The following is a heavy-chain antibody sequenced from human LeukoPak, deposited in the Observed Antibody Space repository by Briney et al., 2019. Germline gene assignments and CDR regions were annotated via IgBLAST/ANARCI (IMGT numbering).Heavy chain of an antibody. CDR3: ARDRRYYGSGSYDY. CDR2: INPNSGGT. D-gene: IGHD3-10*01. Sequence: ASVKVSCKVSGYTLTELSMHWVRQAPGQGLEWMGWINPNSGGTNYAQKFQGRVTMTRDTSISTAYMELSRLRSDDTAVYYCARDRRYYGSGSYDYWGQGTLVTVSS. J-gene: IGHJ4*02. CDR1: GYTLTELS. V-gene: IGHV1-2*02.